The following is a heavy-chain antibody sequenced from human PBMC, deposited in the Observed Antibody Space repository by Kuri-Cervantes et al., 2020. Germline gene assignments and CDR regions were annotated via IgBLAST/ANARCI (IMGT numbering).Heavy chain of an antibody. CDR2: IYSGGST. Sequence: GESLKISCAASGFTFSSYWMSWVRQAPGKGLEWVSVIYSGGSTYYADSVKGRFTISRDNSKNTLYLQMNSLRAEDTAVYYCARERFRAYEGTYENWGQGTLVTVSS. CDR1: GFTFSSYW. V-gene: IGHV3-53*01. D-gene: IGHD1-1*01. J-gene: IGHJ1*01. CDR3: ARERFRAYEGTYEN.